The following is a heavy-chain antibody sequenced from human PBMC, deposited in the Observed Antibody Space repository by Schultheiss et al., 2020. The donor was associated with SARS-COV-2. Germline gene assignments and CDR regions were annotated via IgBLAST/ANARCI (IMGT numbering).Heavy chain of an antibody. CDR1: GGSVSSGSYY. Sequence: SETLSLTCTVSGGSVSSGSYYWSWIRQPPGKGLEWIGEINHSGSTNYNPALKSRVTISVDTSKNQFSLKLSSVTAADTAVYYCARPEHHYYDSSGYYYAWGQGTLVTVSS. CDR2: INHSGST. D-gene: IGHD3-22*01. V-gene: IGHV4-61*01. J-gene: IGHJ4*02. CDR3: ARPEHHYYDSSGYYYA.